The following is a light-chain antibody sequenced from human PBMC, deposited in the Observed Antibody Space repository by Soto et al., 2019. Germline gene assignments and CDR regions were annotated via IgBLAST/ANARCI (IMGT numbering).Light chain of an antibody. CDR2: AAS. V-gene: IGKV1-39*01. CDR1: QSISSY. CDR3: QQSYNTPRT. J-gene: IGKJ1*01. Sequence: DIQLTQSPSSLSASVGDRVTITCRASQSISSYLNWYQQEPGKAPKLLIYAASSLQSGVPSRFSGSGSGTGFTLTISSLQPEDFATYYCQQSYNTPRTFGQGTKVDIK.